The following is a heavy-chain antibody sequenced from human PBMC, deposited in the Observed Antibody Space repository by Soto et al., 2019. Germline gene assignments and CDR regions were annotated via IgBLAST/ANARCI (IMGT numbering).Heavy chain of an antibody. Sequence: PGGSLRLSCAASGFTFSSYWMTWVRQAPGKGLEWVANIKQDGSEKYYVDPVKGRFTISGDNAKNSLYLQVNSLRAEDTAVYYSARATVRYGILTGYAYYFDYWGQRTLVTVSS. CDR3: ARATVRYGILTGYAYYFDY. CDR2: IKQDGSEK. V-gene: IGHV3-7*01. CDR1: GFTFSSYW. D-gene: IGHD3-9*01. J-gene: IGHJ4*02.